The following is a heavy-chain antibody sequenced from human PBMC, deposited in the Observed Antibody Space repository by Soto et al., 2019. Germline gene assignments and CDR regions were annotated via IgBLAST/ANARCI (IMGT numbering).Heavy chain of an antibody. CDR1: GYTFTSYG. D-gene: IGHD6-19*01. CDR2: INATSGGT. V-gene: IGHV1-3*01. Sequence: ATVKVSCKASGYTFTSYGIHWVRQAPGQRLEWMGWINATSGGTKYAQKFQGRVTMTRDTSASTAYMELSRLRSDDTAVYYCASSAYSSGWLDYWGQGTLVTVFS. CDR3: ASSAYSSGWLDY. J-gene: IGHJ4*02.